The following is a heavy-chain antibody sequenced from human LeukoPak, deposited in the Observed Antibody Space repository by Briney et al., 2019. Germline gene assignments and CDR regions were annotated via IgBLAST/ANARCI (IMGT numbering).Heavy chain of an antibody. V-gene: IGHV4-38-2*02. CDR2: IYHSGST. D-gene: IGHD6-13*01. CDR1: GYSISSGYY. Sequence: PSETLSLTCTVSGYSISSGYYWGWIRQPPGKGLEWIGSIYHSGSTYCNPSLKSRVTISVDTSKNQFSLKLSSVTAADTAVYHCARDGSSLYWGQGTLVTVSS. CDR3: ARDGSSLY. J-gene: IGHJ4*02.